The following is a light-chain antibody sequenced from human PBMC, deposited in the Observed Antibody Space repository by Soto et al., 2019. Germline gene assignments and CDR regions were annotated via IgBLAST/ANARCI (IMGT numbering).Light chain of an antibody. J-gene: IGKJ1*01. CDR3: QQHGSSPPT. Sequence: EIVLTQSPGTLSLSPGERATLSCRASQSVSSSYLAWYQQKPGQAPRLRMYGASSRALGIPDRFSGSGSGTHFALTITRLEPEDFAVYYCQQHGSSPPTFGQGTKVEIK. V-gene: IGKV3-20*01. CDR2: GAS. CDR1: QSVSSSY.